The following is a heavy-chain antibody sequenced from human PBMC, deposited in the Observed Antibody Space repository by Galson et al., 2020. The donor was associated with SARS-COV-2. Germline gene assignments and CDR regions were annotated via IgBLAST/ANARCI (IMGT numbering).Heavy chain of an antibody. CDR2: IDWDDDK. V-gene: IGHV2-5*02. CDR3: AHTSRYCSGGSCYSYDY. Sequence: KMSGPTLVKPTQTLTLTCTFSGISLSTSGVGVGWIRQPPGKALEWLALIDWDDDKRYSPSLKSRLTITKDTSKNQVVLTMTNMDPVETATYYCAHTSRYCSGGSCYSYDYWGQGTLVTVSS. J-gene: IGHJ4*02. CDR1: GISLSTSGVG. D-gene: IGHD2-15*01.